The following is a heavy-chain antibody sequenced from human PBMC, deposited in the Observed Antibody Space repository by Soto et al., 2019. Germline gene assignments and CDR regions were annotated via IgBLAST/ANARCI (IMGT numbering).Heavy chain of an antibody. Sequence: PGGSLRLSCAASGFTFSSYAMSWVRQAPGKGLEWVSAISGSGGSTYYADSVKGRFTISRDNSKNTLYLQMNSLRAEDTAVYYCAKDVDSLGYCSSTSCRSFPDLWRQGTMVTLSS. CDR3: AKDVDSLGYCSSTSCRSFPDL. J-gene: IGHJ3*01. CDR2: ISGSGGST. D-gene: IGHD2-2*01. V-gene: IGHV3-23*01. CDR1: GFTFSSYA.